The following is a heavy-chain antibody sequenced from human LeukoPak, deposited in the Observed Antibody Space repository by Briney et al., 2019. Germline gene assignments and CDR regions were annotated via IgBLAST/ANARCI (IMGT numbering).Heavy chain of an antibody. CDR1: GGSFSGYY. V-gene: IGHV4-34*01. D-gene: IGHD2-21*02. CDR3: ARINIVVVTAANYFDY. Sequence: SETLSLTCAVYGGSFSGYYWSWIRQPPGKGLEWIGEINHSGSTNYNPSLKSRVTISVDKSKNQFSLKLSSVTAADTAVYYCARINIVVVTAANYFDYWGQGTLVTVSS. CDR2: INHSGST. J-gene: IGHJ4*02.